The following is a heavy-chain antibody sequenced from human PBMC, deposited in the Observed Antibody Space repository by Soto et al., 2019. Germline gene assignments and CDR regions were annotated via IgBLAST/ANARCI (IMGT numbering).Heavy chain of an antibody. Sequence: QGQLVQSGVEVKKPGASVKVSCSASGNTFTNFGVTWVRQAPGQGLEWMGWISPYTDDPSYAQKFQGRGTMPIDTSTRTAYLDLRSLTSDDTAVYYCARVIPGAEAWFHPWGQGTLVTVSS. CDR2: ISPYTDDP. D-gene: IGHD2-2*01. CDR1: GNTFTNFG. CDR3: ARVIPGAEAWFHP. V-gene: IGHV1-18*01. J-gene: IGHJ5*02.